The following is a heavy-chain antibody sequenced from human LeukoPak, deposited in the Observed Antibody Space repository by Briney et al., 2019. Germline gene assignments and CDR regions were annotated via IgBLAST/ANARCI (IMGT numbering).Heavy chain of an antibody. V-gene: IGHV1-2*02. CDR3: AGGRGYCSGGSCPYYFDY. CDR1: GYTFTGYY. CDR2: INPNSGGT. Sequence: ASVKVSCKASGYTFTGYYMHWVRQAPGQGLEWMGWINPNSGGTNYAQKFQGRVTMTRDTSISTAYMELSRLRSDDTAVYYCAGGRGYCSGGSCPYYFDYWGQGTLVTVSS. D-gene: IGHD2-15*01. J-gene: IGHJ4*02.